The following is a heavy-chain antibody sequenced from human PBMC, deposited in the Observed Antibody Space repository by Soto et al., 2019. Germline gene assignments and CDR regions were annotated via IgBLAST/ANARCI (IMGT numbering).Heavy chain of an antibody. CDR1: GFTFSSYA. CDR3: AKDYGGTMVRGVRGYFDY. CDR2: ISYDGSNK. V-gene: IGHV3-30*18. Sequence: GGSLRLSCAASGFTFSSYAMHWVRQAPGKGLEWVAVISYDGSNKYYADSVKGRFTISRDNSKNTLYLQMNSLRAEDTAVYYCAKDYGGTMVRGVRGYFDYWGQGTLVTVS. D-gene: IGHD3-10*01. J-gene: IGHJ4*02.